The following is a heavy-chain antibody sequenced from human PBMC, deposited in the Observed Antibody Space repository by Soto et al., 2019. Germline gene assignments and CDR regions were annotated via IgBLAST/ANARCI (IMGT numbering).Heavy chain of an antibody. CDR3: ARDSHGDYVMEWWFDP. CDR2: IYYSGST. CDR1: GGSISSSSYY. J-gene: IGHJ5*02. Sequence: PSETLSLTCTVSGGSISSSSYYWGWIRQPPGKGLEWIGSIYYSGSTNYNPSLKSRVTMSVDTSKNQFSLKLSSVTAADTAVYYCARDSHGDYVMEWWFDPWGQGTLVTVSS. D-gene: IGHD4-17*01. V-gene: IGHV4-39*07.